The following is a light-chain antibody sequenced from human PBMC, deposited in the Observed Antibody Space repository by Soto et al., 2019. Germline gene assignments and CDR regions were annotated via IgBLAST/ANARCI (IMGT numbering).Light chain of an antibody. CDR2: KAS. V-gene: IGKV1-5*03. CDR3: QPYNSYSRT. Sequence: DIQMTQSPSTLSASVGDRVTITCRASQSISSWLAWYQQKPGKAPKLLIYKASSLESGVPSRFSGSGSGTELTLTISSLQPDDFATYYCQPYNSYSRTFGPGTKVEIK. CDR1: QSISSW. J-gene: IGKJ1*01.